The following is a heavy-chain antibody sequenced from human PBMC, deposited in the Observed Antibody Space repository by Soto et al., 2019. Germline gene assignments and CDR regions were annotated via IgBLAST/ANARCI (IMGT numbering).Heavy chain of an antibody. J-gene: IGHJ4*02. CDR2: IYYIGST. Sequence: PSETLSLTCTVSGGSINPYYWSWIRQPPGKGLEWIGYIYYIGSTKYNPSLESRVTVSVDTSKNQFSLKVTSVSAADTAVYYCARDLRHADRYFDYWGKGTLATVSS. CDR3: ARDLRHADRYFDY. CDR1: GGSINPYY. D-gene: IGHD3-9*01. V-gene: IGHV4-59*12.